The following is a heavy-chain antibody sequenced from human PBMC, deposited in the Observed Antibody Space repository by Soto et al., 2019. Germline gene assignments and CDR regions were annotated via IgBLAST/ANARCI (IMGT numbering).Heavy chain of an antibody. V-gene: IGHV1-69*01. Sequence: QVQLVQSGAEVKKPGSSVKVSCKASGGTFSSYAISWVRQAPGQGPEWMGGIIPIFGTANYAQKFQGRVTITADESTSTAYMELSSLRSEDTAVYYCASGSGAAAGTYGRLGYYFDYWGQGTLVTVSS. CDR3: ASGSGAAAGTYGRLGYYFDY. D-gene: IGHD6-13*01. CDR2: IIPIFGTA. J-gene: IGHJ4*02. CDR1: GGTFSSYA.